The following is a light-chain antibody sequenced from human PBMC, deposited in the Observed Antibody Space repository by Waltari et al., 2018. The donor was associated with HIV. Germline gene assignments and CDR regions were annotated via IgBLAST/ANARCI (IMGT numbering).Light chain of an antibody. Sequence: QSALTQPASVSGSPGQSITISCTGTSSDVGGYNLVSWYQQHPGKAPKLLIYEVSKRTSVVSNRVSGSKSVNTSSLTISGLQAEDEADYYCCAYAGSTTYVIFGGGTKLTVL. CDR3: CAYAGSTTYVI. CDR1: SSDVGGYNL. V-gene: IGLV2-23*02. CDR2: EVS. J-gene: IGLJ2*01.